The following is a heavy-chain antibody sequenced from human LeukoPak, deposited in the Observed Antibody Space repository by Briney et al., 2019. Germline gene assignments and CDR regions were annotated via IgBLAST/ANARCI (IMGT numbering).Heavy chain of an antibody. CDR3: ARDEPLVVVPAAVPIFDY. Sequence: GGSLRLSCAASGFTFSSYWISCVRQAPGKGLEWVANIKQDGSEKYYVDPVKGRFTISRDNAKNSLYLQMNSLRAEDTAVYYCARDEPLVVVPAAVPIFDYWGQGTLVTVSS. D-gene: IGHD2-2*02. V-gene: IGHV3-7*01. CDR2: IKQDGSEK. CDR1: GFTFSSYW. J-gene: IGHJ4*02.